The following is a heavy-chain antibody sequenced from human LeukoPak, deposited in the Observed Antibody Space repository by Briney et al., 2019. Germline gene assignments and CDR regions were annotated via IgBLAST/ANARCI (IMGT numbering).Heavy chain of an antibody. D-gene: IGHD3-16*02. CDR2: INHSGST. CDR3: ARGSIMITFGGVIVIRNNWFDP. J-gene: IGHJ5*02. V-gene: IGHV4-34*01. CDR1: GGSFCGYY. Sequence: PSETLSLTSAVYGGSFCGYYWSWIRQPPGKGLEWIGEINHSGSTNYNPSLKSRVTISVGTSKNQFSLKLSSVTAADTAVYYCARGSIMITFGGVIVIRNNWFDPWGQGTLVTVSS.